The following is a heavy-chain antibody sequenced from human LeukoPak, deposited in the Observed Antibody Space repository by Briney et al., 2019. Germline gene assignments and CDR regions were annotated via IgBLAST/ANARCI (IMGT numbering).Heavy chain of an antibody. CDR2: ISSSGSTI. CDR3: AELGITMIGGV. V-gene: IGHV3-48*04. D-gene: IGHD3-10*02. Sequence: GGSLRLSCAASGFTFNNYGMNWVRQAPGKGLEWVSYISSSGSTIYYADSVKGRFTISRDNAKNSLYLQMNSLRAEDTAVYYCAELGITMIGGVWGKGTTVTISS. CDR1: GFTFNNYG. J-gene: IGHJ6*04.